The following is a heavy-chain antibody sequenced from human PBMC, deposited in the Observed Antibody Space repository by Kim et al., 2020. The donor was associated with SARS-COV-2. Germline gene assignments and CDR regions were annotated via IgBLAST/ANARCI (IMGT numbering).Heavy chain of an antibody. D-gene: IGHD6-13*01. CDR2: GDPT. J-gene: IGHJ4*02. V-gene: IGHV3-23*01. Sequence: GDPTSYADTVKGRFIISRDNSKNTLYLQMSSLRVEDTAIYFCANPRQPDFWGQGTLVTVSS. CDR3: ANPRQPDF.